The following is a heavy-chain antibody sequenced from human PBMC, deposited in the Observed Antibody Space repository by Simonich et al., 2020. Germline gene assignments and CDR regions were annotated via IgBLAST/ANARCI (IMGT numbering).Heavy chain of an antibody. CDR3: ARDGLGTAYYYYMDV. D-gene: IGHD7-27*01. Sequence: EVQLVESGGGLVQPGGSLRLSCAASGVTFSSYWMSWVRQAPGKGLEWVANIKQDGSENYYVDSVKGRFTISRDNAKNSLYLQMNSLRAEDTAVYYCARDGLGTAYYYYMDVWGKGTTVTVSS. CDR1: GVTFSSYW. J-gene: IGHJ6*03. CDR2: IKQDGSEN. V-gene: IGHV3-7*01.